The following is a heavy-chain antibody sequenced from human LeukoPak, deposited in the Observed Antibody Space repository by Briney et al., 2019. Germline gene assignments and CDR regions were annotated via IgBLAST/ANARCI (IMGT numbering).Heavy chain of an antibody. CDR2: IYSGGST. J-gene: IGHJ4*02. CDR1: GFTVSSNY. D-gene: IGHD4-17*01. V-gene: IGHV3-66*01. Sequence: GGSLRLSCAASGFTVSSNYMSWVRQAPGKGLEWVSVIYSGGSTYYADSVKGRFTISRDNSKNTLYLQINSLRAEDTAVYYCARASLRDDYFDYWGQGTLVTVSS. CDR3: ARASLRDDYFDY.